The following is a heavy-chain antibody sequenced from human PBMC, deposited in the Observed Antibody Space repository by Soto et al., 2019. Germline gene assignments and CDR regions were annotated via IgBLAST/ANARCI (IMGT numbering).Heavy chain of an antibody. Sequence: SVKVSCRASGGTFSSYGISWVRQAPGQGLEWMGRIIPFLGTTNYAQNFQDRLTVTADTSTNTAFMELSSLRSDDTAVYYCAREGYTSSSIHSFLDSWGQGTLVTVSS. J-gene: IGHJ4*02. D-gene: IGHD6-6*01. CDR3: AREGYTSSSIHSFLDS. V-gene: IGHV1-69*10. CDR2: IIPFLGTT. CDR1: GGTFSSYG.